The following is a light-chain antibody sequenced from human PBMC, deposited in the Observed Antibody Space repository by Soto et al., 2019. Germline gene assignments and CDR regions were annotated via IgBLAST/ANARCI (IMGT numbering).Light chain of an antibody. CDR3: KKYDTYPRT. V-gene: IGKV1-5*03. CDR2: KAS. Sequence: DIQMTQSPSTLSASVGDRVTITCRASQSISNWLAWYQHKPGKAHKLLNFKASTLESGVPSRFSGSGSGTEFTLNISSLQPDDFATYHCKKYDTYPRTPGQGTKVDIK. CDR1: QSISNW. J-gene: IGKJ1*01.